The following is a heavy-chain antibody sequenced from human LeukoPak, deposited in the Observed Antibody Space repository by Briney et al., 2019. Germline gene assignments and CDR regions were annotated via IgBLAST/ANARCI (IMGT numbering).Heavy chain of an antibody. CDR1: GYTFTSYG. J-gene: IGHJ4*02. CDR3: ARAVSFSGSAVTGGAH. CDR2: ISVYNGNT. D-gene: IGHD6-19*01. V-gene: IGHV1-18*01. Sequence: ASVKVSCKASGYTFTSYGISWVRQAPGQGLEWIGWISVYNGNTIYAQKLQGRVTMITDTSTSTAYMELRSLQSDDTAVYYCARAVSFSGSAVTGGAHWGQGTLVTVSS.